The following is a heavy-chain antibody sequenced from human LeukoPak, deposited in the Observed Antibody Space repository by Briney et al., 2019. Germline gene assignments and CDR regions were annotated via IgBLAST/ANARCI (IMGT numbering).Heavy chain of an antibody. CDR2: XSYDGSNK. Sequence: GGSLRLSCAASGFTFSSXXXHWVRQAPGXGXEXXXXXSYDGSNKYYADSVKGRFTISRDNSKNTLYLQMNSLRAEDTAVYYCAKDVRRYYDSSGPLDYWGQGTLVTVSS. J-gene: IGHJ4*02. CDR3: AKDVRRYYDSSGPLDY. V-gene: IGHV3-30*18. CDR1: GFTFSSXX. D-gene: IGHD3-22*01.